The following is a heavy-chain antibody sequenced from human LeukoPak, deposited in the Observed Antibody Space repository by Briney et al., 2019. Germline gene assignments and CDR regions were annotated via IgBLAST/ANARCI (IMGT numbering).Heavy chain of an antibody. J-gene: IGHJ4*02. D-gene: IGHD3-22*01. Sequence: GGSQRLSCAPSGFTFRSYWVPWARHAPGKGLVWVSRIKSEGSSRSYEDSVTGRFTITRDNAKNTLYLQMNRLRAEDTAVYDCARDRDLYDSSGYYYLASNFDYWGQGTLVTVSS. CDR1: GFTFRSYW. CDR2: IKSEGSSR. CDR3: ARDRDLYDSSGYYYLASNFDY. V-gene: IGHV3-74*01.